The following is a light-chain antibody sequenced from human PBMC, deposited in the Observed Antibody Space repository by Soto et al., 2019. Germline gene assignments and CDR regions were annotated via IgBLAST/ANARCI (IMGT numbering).Light chain of an antibody. J-gene: IGKJ1*01. CDR3: QQYYSYPWT. CDR1: QGINRF. CDR2: AAS. Sequence: DIHLTQSPSFLSASVGDRFTIPCLASQGINRFLAWYQQKPGKAPKLLIYAASTLQSGVPSRFSGSGSGTDFTLTISCLQSEDFATYYCQQYYSYPWTFGQGTKVDIK. V-gene: IGKV1-9*01.